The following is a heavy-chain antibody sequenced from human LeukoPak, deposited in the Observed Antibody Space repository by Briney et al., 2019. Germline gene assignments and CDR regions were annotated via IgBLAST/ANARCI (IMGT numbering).Heavy chain of an antibody. V-gene: IGHV3-74*01. D-gene: IGHD6-13*01. CDR2: IRSDGSDT. CDR1: GFTFSDTW. J-gene: IGHJ4*02. Sequence: GGSLRLSCAASGFTFSDTWMHWVRQAPGKGLVWVSRIRSDGSDTRYAESVKGRFTISRDNAKNTLYLQMNSLRAEDTAVYYCAREPTYSSSWHTTCDYWGQGTLVTVSS. CDR3: AREPTYSSSWHTTCDY.